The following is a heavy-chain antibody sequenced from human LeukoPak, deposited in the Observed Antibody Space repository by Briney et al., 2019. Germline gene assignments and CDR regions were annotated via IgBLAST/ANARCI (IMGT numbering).Heavy chain of an antibody. CDR3: ARSYGDRLPYYYGMDV. CDR2: SRNKVNSYTT. V-gene: IGHV3-72*01. CDR1: GFTFSDYY. J-gene: IGHJ6*02. D-gene: IGHD4-17*01. Sequence: GGSLRLSCAVSGFTFSDYYMDWVRQAPGKGLEWVGRSRNKVNSYTTQHAASVRGRFTVSRDASKNSLYLQMNSLRTEDTAVNYCARSYGDRLPYYYGMDVWGQGTTVTVSS.